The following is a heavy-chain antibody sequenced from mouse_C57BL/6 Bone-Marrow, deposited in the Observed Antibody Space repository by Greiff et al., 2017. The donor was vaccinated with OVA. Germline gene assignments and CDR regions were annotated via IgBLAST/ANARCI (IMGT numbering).Heavy chain of an antibody. CDR2: IYPGGGYT. Sequence: QVQLQQSGAELVRPGTSVKMSCKASGYTFTNYWIGWAKQRPGHGLELIGDIYPGGGYTNYNEKFKGKATLTADKSSSTAYMQFSSLTSEDSAIYYCARRYYGSSYYFDYWGQGTTLTVSS. CDR3: ARRYYGSSYYFDY. CDR1: GYTFTNYW. D-gene: IGHD1-1*01. V-gene: IGHV1-63*01. J-gene: IGHJ2*01.